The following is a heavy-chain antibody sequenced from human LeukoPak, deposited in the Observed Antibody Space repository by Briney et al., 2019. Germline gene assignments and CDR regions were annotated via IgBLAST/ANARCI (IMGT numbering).Heavy chain of an antibody. CDR2: INPSGGST. V-gene: IGHV1-46*01. CDR1: GHTFTSYY. Sequence: EASVKVSCKASGHTFTSYYMFWVRQAPGQGLEWMGIINPSGGSTSYAQKFQGRVTMTRDTSTSTVYMELSSLRSEDTAVYYCARDRRGGIQLWLRSVAFDIWGQGTMVTVSS. D-gene: IGHD5-18*01. CDR3: ARDRRGGIQLWLRSVAFDI. J-gene: IGHJ3*02.